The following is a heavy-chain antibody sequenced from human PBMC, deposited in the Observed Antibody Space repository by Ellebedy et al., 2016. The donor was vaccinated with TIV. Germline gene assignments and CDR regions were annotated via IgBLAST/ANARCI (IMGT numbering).Heavy chain of an antibody. J-gene: IGHJ3*02. CDR3: ARDDRSGIAQSGLYDSSGYDHAFDI. D-gene: IGHD3-22*01. Sequence: SETLSLXXTVSGGSISSGGYYWSWIRQHPGKGLEWIGYIYYSGSTYYNPSLKSRVTISVDTSKNQFSLKLSSVTAADTAVYYCARDDRSGIAQSGLYDSSGYDHAFDIWGQGTMVTVSS. V-gene: IGHV4-31*03. CDR1: GGSISSGGYY. CDR2: IYYSGST.